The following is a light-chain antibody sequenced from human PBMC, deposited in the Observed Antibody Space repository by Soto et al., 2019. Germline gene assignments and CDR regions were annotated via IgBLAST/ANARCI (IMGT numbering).Light chain of an antibody. Sequence: QSVLTQPPSVSGAPGQRVPISCTGNSSNIGAGYDVHWYQQLPGTAPKLLIYGNSNRPSGVPDRFSGSKSGTSASLAITGLQAEDEADYYCQSYDSRLSGYVFGTGTKVTVL. J-gene: IGLJ1*01. CDR3: QSYDSRLSGYV. V-gene: IGLV1-40*01. CDR2: GNS. CDR1: SSNIGAGYD.